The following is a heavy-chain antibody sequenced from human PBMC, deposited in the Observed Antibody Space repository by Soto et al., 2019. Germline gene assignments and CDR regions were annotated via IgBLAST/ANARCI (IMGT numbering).Heavy chain of an antibody. Sequence: GGSLRLSCAASGFTFSNLGMHWVRQAPGKGLEWVAVISYDGSNKYCADSVKGRFTISRDNSKNTLYLQMNSLRAEDTAVYYCAKDNLVRAALIDYWGQGTLVTAPQ. CDR2: ISYDGSNK. J-gene: IGHJ4*02. V-gene: IGHV3-30*18. D-gene: IGHD2-15*01. CDR3: AKDNLVRAALIDY. CDR1: GFTFSNLG.